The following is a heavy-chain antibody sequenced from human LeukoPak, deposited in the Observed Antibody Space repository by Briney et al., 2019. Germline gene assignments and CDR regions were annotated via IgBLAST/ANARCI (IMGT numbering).Heavy chain of an antibody. V-gene: IGHV4-39*07. CDR3: ARVCSGWENYFDY. Sequence: SETLSLTCTVSGGSISSTRYYWGWIRQPPGKGLEWIGEIYHSGSTNYNPSLKSRVTISVDKSKNQFSLKLSSVTAADTAVYYCARVCSGWENYFDYWGQGTLVTVSS. J-gene: IGHJ4*02. CDR1: GGSISSTRYY. D-gene: IGHD6-19*01. CDR2: IYHSGST.